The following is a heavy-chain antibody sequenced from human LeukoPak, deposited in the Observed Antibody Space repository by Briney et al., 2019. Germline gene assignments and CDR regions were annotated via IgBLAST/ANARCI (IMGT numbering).Heavy chain of an antibody. D-gene: IGHD3-10*01. V-gene: IGHV4-39*07. CDR1: GGSISSSSYY. Sequence: SETLSLTCTVSGGSISSSSYYWGWIRQPPGKGLEWIGSIYYSGSTYYNPSLKRRVTISVDTSKNQFSLKLSSVTAADTAVYYCAREDVLLWFGESGGFDYWGQGTLVTVSS. J-gene: IGHJ4*02. CDR3: AREDVLLWFGESGGFDY. CDR2: IYYSGST.